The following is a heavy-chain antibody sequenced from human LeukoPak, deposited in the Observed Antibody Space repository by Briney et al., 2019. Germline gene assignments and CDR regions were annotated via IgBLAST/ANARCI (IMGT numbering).Heavy chain of an antibody. D-gene: IGHD3-22*01. CDR2: ISAYNGNT. Sequence: ASVKVSCKASGYTFTNYGISWVRQAPGQGHEWMGWISAYNGNTNYAQKLQGRVTMTTDTSTSTAYMELRSLRSDDTAVYYCAREYYYDSSGYNIDYWGQGTLVTVSS. CDR3: AREYYYDSSGYNIDY. J-gene: IGHJ4*02. V-gene: IGHV1-18*01. CDR1: GYTFTNYG.